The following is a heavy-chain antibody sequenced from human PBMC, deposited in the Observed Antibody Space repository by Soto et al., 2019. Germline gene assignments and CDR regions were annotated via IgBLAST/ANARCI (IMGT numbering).Heavy chain of an antibody. J-gene: IGHJ6*02. CDR1: GYTLTELS. CDR3: ATDHIVVVPAAPNYYYYYYGMDV. D-gene: IGHD2-2*01. V-gene: IGHV1-24*01. Sequence: ASVKVSCKVSGYTLTELSMHWVRQALGKGLEWMGGFDPEDGETIYAQKFQGRVTMTEDTSTDTAYMELSSLRSEDTAVYYCATDHIVVVPAAPNYYYYYYGMDVWGQGTTVTVSS. CDR2: FDPEDGET.